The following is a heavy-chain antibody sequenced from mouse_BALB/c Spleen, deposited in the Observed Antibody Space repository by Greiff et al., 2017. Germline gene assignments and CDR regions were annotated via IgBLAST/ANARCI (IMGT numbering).Heavy chain of an antibody. V-gene: IGHV1-14*01. J-gene: IGHJ3*01. D-gene: IGHD2-3*01. CDR2: INPYNDGT. CDR3: ARGDPIYDGYYWFAY. Sequence: VQLKESGPELVKPGASVKMSCKASGYTFTSYVMHWVKQKPGQGLEWIGYINPYNDGTKYNEKFKGKATLTSDKSSSTAYMELSSLTSEDSAVYYCARGDPIYDGYYWFAYWGQETLVTVSA. CDR1: GYTFTSYV.